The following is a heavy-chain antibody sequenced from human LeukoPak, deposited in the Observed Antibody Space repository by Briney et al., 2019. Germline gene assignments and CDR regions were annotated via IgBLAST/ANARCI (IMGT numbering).Heavy chain of an antibody. D-gene: IGHD1-20*01. Sequence: GGALRLSCAASGYTFSSDRMNWVREAPGKGGEWGSYICSSSSTIYYADPVNGRFTISRHNPKNSLYLQMTTLTDEDTAVYYCARALTGTSINFDSWGQGTLVTVSS. CDR2: ICSSSSTI. CDR1: GYTFSSDR. J-gene: IGHJ4*02. V-gene: IGHV3-48*02. CDR3: ARALTGTSINFDS.